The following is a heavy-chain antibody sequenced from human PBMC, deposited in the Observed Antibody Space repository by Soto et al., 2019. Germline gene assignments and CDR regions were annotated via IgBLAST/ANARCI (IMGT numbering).Heavy chain of an antibody. CDR1: GGTFSSYA. CDR2: IIPIFGTA. V-gene: IGHV1-69*12. J-gene: IGHJ6*02. Sequence: QVQLVQSGAEVKKPGSSVKVSCKASGGTFSSYAISWVRQAPGQGLEWMGGIIPIFGTANYAQKFQGRVTITADESTSTAYMELSSLRSEDTAVYYCAIPDIVLVPAAMAYYYYGMDVWGQGTTVTVSS. CDR3: AIPDIVLVPAAMAYYYYGMDV. D-gene: IGHD2-2*01.